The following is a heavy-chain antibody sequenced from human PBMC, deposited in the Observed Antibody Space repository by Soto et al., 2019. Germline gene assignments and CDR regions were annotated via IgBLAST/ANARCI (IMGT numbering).Heavy chain of an antibody. J-gene: IGHJ1*01. CDR3: ARYSGAAGYQW. D-gene: IGHD6-19*01. V-gene: IGHV4-61*01. CDR2: IYSSGST. CDR1: SGSVSSGTYY. Sequence: QVQLQESGPGLVKPSETLSLTCSVSSGSVSSGTYYWSWIRQPPGRGLEWIGHIYSSGSTNYNPSLKSGVTISVDPSKNRFSLILSSVTAAARARYSWARYSGAAGYQWGGQGTLGTVS.